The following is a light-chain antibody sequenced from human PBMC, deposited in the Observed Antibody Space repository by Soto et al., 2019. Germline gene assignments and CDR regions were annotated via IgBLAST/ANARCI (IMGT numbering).Light chain of an antibody. CDR1: SSDVGGYNY. J-gene: IGLJ1*01. CDR3: SSYTSSSTRV. Sequence: QSVLTQPASVSASPAQSITHSCAGTSSDVGGYNYVSWYQQHPGKAPKLMIYDVSNRPSGVSNRFSGSKSGNTASLTISGLQAEDEADYYCSSYTSSSTRVFGTGTRSPS. V-gene: IGLV2-14*01. CDR2: DVS.